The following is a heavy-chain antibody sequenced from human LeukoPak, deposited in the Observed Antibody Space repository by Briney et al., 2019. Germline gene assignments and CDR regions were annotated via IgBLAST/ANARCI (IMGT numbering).Heavy chain of an antibody. Sequence: SQTLSLTCAVSGGSISSGGYSWSWIRQPPGKGLEWIGYIYHSGSTYYNPSLKSRVTISVDRSKNQFSLKLSSVTAAGTAVYYCASGLANYYDSSGYPLDYWGQGTLVTVSS. D-gene: IGHD3-22*01. CDR2: IYHSGST. CDR3: ASGLANYYDSSGYPLDY. CDR1: GGSISSGGYS. J-gene: IGHJ4*02. V-gene: IGHV4-30-2*01.